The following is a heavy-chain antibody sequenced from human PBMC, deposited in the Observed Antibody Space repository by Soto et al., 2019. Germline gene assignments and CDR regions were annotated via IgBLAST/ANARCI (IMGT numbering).Heavy chain of an antibody. J-gene: IGHJ6*03. Sequence: EVQLVESGGDLVQPGGSLKLSCAASGFSFSGSTIHWVRQASGNGLEWLGRIRGKINNYAAAYGASVKGRITMSRDDSQETAYLQSNNRKPEDTAVYYFTRSAGQFGVPPKGGVYYTYYMDVWGKVTPVTVSS. V-gene: IGHV3-73*01. CDR3: TRSAGQFGVPPKGGVYYTYYMDV. CDR1: GFSFSGST. D-gene: IGHD3-3*01. CDR2: IRGKINNYAA.